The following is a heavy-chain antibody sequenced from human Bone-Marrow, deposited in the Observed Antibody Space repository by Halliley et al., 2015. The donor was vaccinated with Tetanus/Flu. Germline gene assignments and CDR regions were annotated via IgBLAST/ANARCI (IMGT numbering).Heavy chain of an antibody. V-gene: IGHV4-59*01. Sequence: LRLSCTVSGGPISSNYWSWIRQTPGKGLEWIGYIYYSGSTNYNPSLKSRVTISIDTSKNQFSLRLNSVTAADTAVYYCAKDRGSGWYGIDYWGQGILVTVSS. CDR3: AKDRGSGWYGIDY. J-gene: IGHJ4*02. D-gene: IGHD6-19*01. CDR1: GGPISSNY. CDR2: IYYSGST.